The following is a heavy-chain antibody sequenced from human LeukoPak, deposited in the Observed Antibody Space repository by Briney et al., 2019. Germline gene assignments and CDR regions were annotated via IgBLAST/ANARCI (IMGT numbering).Heavy chain of an antibody. D-gene: IGHD3-10*01. CDR2: INHSGST. J-gene: IGHJ5*02. Sequence: SETLSLTCAVYGGSFSGYYWSWIRQPPGKGLERIGEINHSGSTNYNPSLKSRVTISVDTSKNQFSLKLSSVTAADTAVYYCAREVRGSGLQGHGWFDPWGQGTLVTVSS. CDR3: AREVRGSGLQGHGWFDP. V-gene: IGHV4-34*01. CDR1: GGSFSGYY.